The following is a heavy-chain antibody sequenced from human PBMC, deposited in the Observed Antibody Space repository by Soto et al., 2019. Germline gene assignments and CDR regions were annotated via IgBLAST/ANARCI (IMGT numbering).Heavy chain of an antibody. Sequence: SVKVSCKASGGTFSSYAISWVRQAPGQGLEWMGGIIPIFGTANYAQKFQGRVTITADESTSTAYMELSSLRSEDTAVYYCTREPYCGGDCYLGMDVWGQGTTVTVSS. CDR3: TREPYCGGDCYLGMDV. V-gene: IGHV1-69*13. CDR2: IIPIFGTA. D-gene: IGHD2-21*02. CDR1: GGTFSSYA. J-gene: IGHJ6*02.